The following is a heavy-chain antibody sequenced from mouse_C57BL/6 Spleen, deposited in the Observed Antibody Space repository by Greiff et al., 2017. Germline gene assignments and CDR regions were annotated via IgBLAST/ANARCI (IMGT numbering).Heavy chain of an antibody. Sequence: QVQLQQPGAELVRPGSSVKLSCKASGYTFTSYWMHWVKQRPIQGLEWIGNIDPSDSETHYNHKFKDKATLTVDKSSSTAYMQLSSLTSEDSAGDCCARGPYYYGPSAYWGQGTLVTVSA. D-gene: IGHD1-1*01. V-gene: IGHV1-52*01. CDR3: ARGPYYYGPSAY. CDR2: IDPSDSET. CDR1: GYTFTSYW. J-gene: IGHJ3*01.